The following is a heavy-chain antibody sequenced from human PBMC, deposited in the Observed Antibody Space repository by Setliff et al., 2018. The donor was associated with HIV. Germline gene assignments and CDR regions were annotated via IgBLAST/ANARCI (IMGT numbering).Heavy chain of an antibody. V-gene: IGHV4-39*02. Sequence: LSLTCSVSGDSIRNSRDYWGWIRQPPGKGLEWIGNIYYSGTTYYSPSLNSRVTISVDRSRNHFSLRLSAVTAADTAVYYCARELDNSDNSDPFDVWGQGTMVTVSS. CDR2: IYYSGTT. J-gene: IGHJ3*01. D-gene: IGHD4-4*01. CDR1: GDSIRNSRDY. CDR3: ARELDNSDNSDPFDV.